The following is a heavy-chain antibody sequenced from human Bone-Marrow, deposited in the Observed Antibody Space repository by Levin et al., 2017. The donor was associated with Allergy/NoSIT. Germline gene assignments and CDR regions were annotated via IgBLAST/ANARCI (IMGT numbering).Heavy chain of an antibody. V-gene: IGHV3-9*01. D-gene: IGHD3-22*01. J-gene: IGHJ4*02. Sequence: SLKISCAASGFNFDHYAMHWVRQAPGKGLEWVSGISWNSGSIGYEDSVKGRFTISRDNAKNSLDLQMNSLRPEDTAFYYCAKDTEYYYDSTGYYNYWGQGTLVTVSS. CDR3: AKDTEYYYDSTGYYNY. CDR2: ISWNSGSI. CDR1: GFNFDHYA.